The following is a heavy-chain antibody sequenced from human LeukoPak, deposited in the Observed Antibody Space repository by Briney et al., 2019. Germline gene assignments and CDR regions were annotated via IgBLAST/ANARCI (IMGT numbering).Heavy chain of an antibody. Sequence: GGSLRLSCAASGFTVSSNYMSWVRQAPGKGLEWVSVIYSGGSTYYADSVKGRFTISRDNSKNTLYLQMNSLRAEDTAVYYCARAKSGSNYYYYMDVWGKGTTVTVSS. CDR1: GFTVSSNY. CDR2: IYSGGST. CDR3: ARAKSGSNYYYYMDV. D-gene: IGHD3-10*01. J-gene: IGHJ6*03. V-gene: IGHV3-66*02.